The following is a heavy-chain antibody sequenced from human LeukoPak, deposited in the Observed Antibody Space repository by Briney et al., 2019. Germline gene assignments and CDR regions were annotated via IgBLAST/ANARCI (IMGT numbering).Heavy chain of an antibody. J-gene: IGHJ6*04. CDR3: ARADYYYYYGIDV. V-gene: IGHV4-34*01. CDR2: INHSGST. CDR1: GGSFSGYY. Sequence: SETLSLTCAVYGGSFSGYYWSWIRQPPGKGLEWIGEINHSGSTNYNPSLKSRVTISVDTSKNQFSLKLSSVTAADTAVYYCARADYYYYYGIDVWGKGTTVTVSS.